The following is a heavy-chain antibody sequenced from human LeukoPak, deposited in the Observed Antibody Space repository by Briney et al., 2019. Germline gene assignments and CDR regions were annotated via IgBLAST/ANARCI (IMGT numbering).Heavy chain of an antibody. Sequence: GASVKVSCKASGYTFTDFYMHWVRQAPGQGLEWMGWINPKSGGTSYAQKFQGRVTMTRDTSISTAYMELSRLRSDDTAAYYCAREGITIFGVVSVKGMDVWGQGTTVTVSS. D-gene: IGHD3-3*01. CDR3: AREGITIFGVVSVKGMDV. CDR1: GYTFTDFY. V-gene: IGHV1-2*02. CDR2: INPKSGGT. J-gene: IGHJ6*02.